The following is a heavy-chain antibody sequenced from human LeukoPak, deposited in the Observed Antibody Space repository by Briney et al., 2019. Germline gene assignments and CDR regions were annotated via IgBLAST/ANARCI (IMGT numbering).Heavy chain of an antibody. Sequence: GASVKVSCKASGYTFTSYGISWVRQAPGQGLEWMGWISAYNGNTNYAQKLQGRVTMTTDTSTSTAYMELRSLRSDDMAVYYCASFPHYYDTSIGFFDYWGQGTLVTVSS. CDR1: GYTFTSYG. V-gene: IGHV1-18*03. J-gene: IGHJ4*02. CDR3: ASFPHYYDTSIGFFDY. CDR2: ISAYNGNT. D-gene: IGHD3-22*01.